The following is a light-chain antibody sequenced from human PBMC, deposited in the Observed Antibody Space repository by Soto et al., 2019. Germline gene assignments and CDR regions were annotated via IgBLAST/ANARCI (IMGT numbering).Light chain of an antibody. CDR2: KAS. Sequence: DIQMTQSPSTLSASVGDRVTITCRASQSISSWLAWYQQKPGKAPKLLIYKASSLESRVPSRFSGSGSGTEFTHTISSLQPDDFATYYCQQYNSYPLTFGGGTKVEIK. J-gene: IGKJ4*01. CDR3: QQYNSYPLT. CDR1: QSISSW. V-gene: IGKV1-5*03.